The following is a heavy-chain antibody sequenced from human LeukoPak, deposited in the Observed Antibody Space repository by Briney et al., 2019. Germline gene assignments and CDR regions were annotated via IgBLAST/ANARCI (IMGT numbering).Heavy chain of an antibody. CDR2: MSNNGGST. V-gene: IGHV3-64D*09. J-gene: IGHJ6*02. D-gene: IGHD2-2*01. CDR3: VKDTNSGYYYYGMDV. Sequence: GGSLRLSCSASGFTFSTYGMHWVRQAPGKGLEFVSAMSNNGGSTSYADSVKGRFTISRDNSKNTLYLQMSSLRAEDTAVYYYVKDTNSGYYYYGMDVWGQGTTVTVSS. CDR1: GFTFSTYG.